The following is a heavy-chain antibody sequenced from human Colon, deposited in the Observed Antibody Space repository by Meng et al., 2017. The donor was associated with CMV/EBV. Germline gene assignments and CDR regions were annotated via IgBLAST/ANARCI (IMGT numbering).Heavy chain of an antibody. Sequence: SETLSLTCTVSGGSISSSSHYWGWIRQPPGKGLEWIGSIYYSGSTYYNPSLKSRVTISVDTSKNQFSLKLSSVTAADTAVYYCARPGAPGLAGVYYYGMDVWGQGTTVTVSS. CDR3: ARPGAPGLAGVYYYGMDV. CDR1: GGSISSSSHY. V-gene: IGHV4-39*07. D-gene: IGHD3-10*01. CDR2: IYYSGST. J-gene: IGHJ6*02.